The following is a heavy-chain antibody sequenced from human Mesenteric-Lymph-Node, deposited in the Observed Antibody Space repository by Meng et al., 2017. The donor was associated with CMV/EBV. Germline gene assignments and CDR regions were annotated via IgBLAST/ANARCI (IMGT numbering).Heavy chain of an antibody. CDR1: GGSMTGYY. CDR3: ARAGVVPAAVGFDP. J-gene: IGHJ5*02. CDR2: VYFSGST. D-gene: IGHD2-2*01. V-gene: IGHV4-59*01. Sequence: SETLSLTCTVSGGSMTGYYWTWIRQPPGKGLEWIGYVYFSGSTSYSPSLKSRVTISVDTSKNQFSLKLTSVTAADTAVYYCARAGVVPAAVGFDPWGQGSLVTVSS.